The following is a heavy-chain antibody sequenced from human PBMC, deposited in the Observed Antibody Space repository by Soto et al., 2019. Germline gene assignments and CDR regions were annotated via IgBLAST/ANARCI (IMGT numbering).Heavy chain of an antibody. Sequence: VKVSCKASGYTFTGYYMHWVRQAPGQGLEWMGIINPSGGSTSYAQKFQGRVTMTRDTSTSTVYMELSSLRSEDTAVYYCAREGQHGVSAFDIWGQGTMVTVSS. V-gene: IGHV1-46*01. J-gene: IGHJ3*02. CDR1: GYTFTGYY. CDR2: INPSGGST. CDR3: AREGQHGVSAFDI. D-gene: IGHD3-16*01.